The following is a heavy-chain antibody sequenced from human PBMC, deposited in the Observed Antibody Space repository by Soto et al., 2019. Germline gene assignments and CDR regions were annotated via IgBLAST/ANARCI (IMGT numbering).Heavy chain of an antibody. CDR2: LWYDGSNK. Sequence: QVQLVESGGGVVQPGRSLRLSCAASGFTFSSYGMHWVRQAPGKGLEWVAVLWYDGSNKYYADSVKGRFTISRDNSKNTLYLQMNILRADDTAVYYCARWPHCSGGSCYHLDYWGKGTLVTVSS. CDR1: GFTFSSYG. J-gene: IGHJ4*02. CDR3: ARWPHCSGGSCYHLDY. D-gene: IGHD2-15*01. V-gene: IGHV3-33*01.